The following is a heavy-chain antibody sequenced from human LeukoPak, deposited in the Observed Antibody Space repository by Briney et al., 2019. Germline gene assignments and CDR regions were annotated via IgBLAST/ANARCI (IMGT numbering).Heavy chain of an antibody. CDR2: INPSGGST. J-gene: IGHJ4*02. CDR1: GYTFTSYY. D-gene: IGHD6-19*01. V-gene: IGHV1-46*01. Sequence: GASVKVSCKASGYTFTSYYMHWVRQAPGQGLEWMGIINPSGGSTSYAQKFQGRVTMTRDMSTSTVYMELSSLRSEDTAVYYCATSGTYSSGWGLFDYWGQGTLVTVSS. CDR3: ATSGTYSSGWGLFDY.